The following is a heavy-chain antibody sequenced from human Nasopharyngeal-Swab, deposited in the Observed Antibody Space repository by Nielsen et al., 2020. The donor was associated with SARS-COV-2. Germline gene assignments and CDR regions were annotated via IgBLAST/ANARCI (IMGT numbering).Heavy chain of an antibody. CDR2: INPSGGST. CDR3: ARDTAAYYYGSGSYYIPPNY. Sequence: WVRQAPGQGLEWMGIINPSGGSTGYAQKFQGRVTMTRDTSASTAYMELRSLRSDDTAVYYCARDTAAYYYGSGSYYIPPNYWGQGTLVTVSS. J-gene: IGHJ4*02. V-gene: IGHV1-46*01. D-gene: IGHD3-10*01.